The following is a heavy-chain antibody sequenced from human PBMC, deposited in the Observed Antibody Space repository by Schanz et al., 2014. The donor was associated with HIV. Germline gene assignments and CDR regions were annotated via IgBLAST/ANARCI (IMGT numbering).Heavy chain of an antibody. CDR3: VRDAGAMGGNAFDI. V-gene: IGHV3-33*01. J-gene: IGHJ3*02. Sequence: QVQLVESGGGVVQPGRSLRLSCAASGFNFRSYGMHWVRQAPGKGLEWVAVIWYDGKTEFYGDSVKGRFTISRDNSNNTLYLQMNTLRADDTSIYFCVRDAGAMGGNAFDIWGQGTMVTVSS. CDR1: GFNFRSYG. CDR2: IWYDGKTE. D-gene: IGHD2-8*01.